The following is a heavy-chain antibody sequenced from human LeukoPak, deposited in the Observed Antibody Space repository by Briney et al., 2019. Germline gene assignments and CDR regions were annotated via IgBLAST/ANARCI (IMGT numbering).Heavy chain of an antibody. CDR1: GGTFSSYA. V-gene: IGHV1-18*01. J-gene: IGHJ4*02. CDR2: ISAYNGNT. D-gene: IGHD6-19*01. Sequence: GASVKVSCTASGGTFSSYAISWVRQAPGQGLEWMGWISAYNGNTNYAQKLQGRVTMTTDTSTSTAYMELRSLRSDDTAVYYCARDGPTVASVDYWGQGTLVTVSS. CDR3: ARDGPTVASVDY.